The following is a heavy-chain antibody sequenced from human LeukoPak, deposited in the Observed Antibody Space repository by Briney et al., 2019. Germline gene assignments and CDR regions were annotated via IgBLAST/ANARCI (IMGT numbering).Heavy chain of an antibody. CDR3: AKDYCSSTSCYFWDY. D-gene: IGHD2-2*01. CDR1: GFTFSNYY. V-gene: IGHV3-7*01. J-gene: IGHJ4*02. Sequence: GGSLRLSCAASGFTFSNYYMSWVRQAPGKGLECVANTNQGGSEKYYVDSVKGRFTISRDNAKNSLYLQMNSLRAEDTAVYYCAKDYCSSTSCYFWDYWGQGTLVTVSS. CDR2: TNQGGSEK.